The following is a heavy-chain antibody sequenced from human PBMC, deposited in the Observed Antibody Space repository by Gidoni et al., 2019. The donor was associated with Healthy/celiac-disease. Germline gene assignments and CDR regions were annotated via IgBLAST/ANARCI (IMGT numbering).Heavy chain of an antibody. J-gene: IGHJ4*02. CDR2: IWYDGSNK. D-gene: IGHD2-2*01. CDR1: GFTFSSYG. V-gene: IGHV3-33*01. Sequence: QVQLVESGGGVVQPGMSLRLSCAASGFTFSSYGMHWVRQAPGKGLEWVAVIWYDGSNKYYADSVKGRFTISRDNSKNTLYLQMNSLRAEDTAVYYCARGQYQLLCDYWGQGTLVTVSS. CDR3: ARGQYQLLCDY.